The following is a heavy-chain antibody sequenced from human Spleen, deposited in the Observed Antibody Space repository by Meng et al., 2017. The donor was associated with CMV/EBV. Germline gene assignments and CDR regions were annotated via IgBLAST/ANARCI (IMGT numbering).Heavy chain of an antibody. Sequence: ISRGGDYCSCLRPRPGKGLDWIRYIYHRGSKYSNPSLKSRVAISVDTSTNQFSLRLSSVTAADTAVYYCARAGVYYGTGSKETRVDYWGQGTLVTVSS. CDR2: IYHRGSK. CDR1: ISRGGDY. V-gene: IGHV4-31*02. J-gene: IGHJ4*02. D-gene: IGHD3-10*01. CDR3: ARAGVYYGTGSKETRVDY.